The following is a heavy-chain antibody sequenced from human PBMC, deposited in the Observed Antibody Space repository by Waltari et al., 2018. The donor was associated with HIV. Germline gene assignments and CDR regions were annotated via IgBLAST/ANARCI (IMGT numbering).Heavy chain of an antibody. D-gene: IGHD6-19*01. J-gene: IGHJ4*02. CDR2: MNPNSGDT. Sequence: QVPLVQSGAEVTTPGASVKVSCQASGYTFTSYDINWVRQATGQGLEWMGWMNPNSGDTGYAQKFQGRITMTSNTSISTVYMELSSLTSEETAVYYCVRAAIYSRGCFDYWGQGTLVTVSS. CDR1: GYTFTSYD. V-gene: IGHV1-8*01. CDR3: VRAAIYSRGCFDY.